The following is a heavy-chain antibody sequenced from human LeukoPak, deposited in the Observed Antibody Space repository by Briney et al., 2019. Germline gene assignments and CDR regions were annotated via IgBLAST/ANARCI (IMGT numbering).Heavy chain of an antibody. CDR1: GFTFSKHW. J-gene: IGHJ3*02. V-gene: IGHV3-74*01. CDR2: INSGDSNT. Sequence: PGGSLRLSCAASGFTFSKHWMHWVRQAPGKRLVWVSRINSGDSNTFYADSVKGRFTISRDNAKNTVYLHMNSLRAEDTALYYCARDRQYAFDIWGQGTMVTVSS. CDR3: ARDRQYAFDI.